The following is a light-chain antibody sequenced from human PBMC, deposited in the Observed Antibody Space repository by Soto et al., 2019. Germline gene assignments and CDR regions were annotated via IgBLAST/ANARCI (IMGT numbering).Light chain of an antibody. Sequence: EVVMTQSPGTLSLSPGERATLSCCASQSGASNFVWYQQKPGQAPRLLIYGASRRPTAIPDRVSGSGSGTDFTLTITRLEPEDFAVYYCQQYGNSPVTFGRGTRLQIK. J-gene: IGKJ2*01. CDR1: QSGASN. CDR3: QQYGNSPVT. V-gene: IGKV3-20*01. CDR2: GAS.